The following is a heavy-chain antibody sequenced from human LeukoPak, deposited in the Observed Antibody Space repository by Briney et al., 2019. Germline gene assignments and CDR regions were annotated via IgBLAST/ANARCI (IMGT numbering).Heavy chain of an antibody. CDR2: IYYRWST. V-gene: IGHV4-59*01. CDR1: GGSISSYY. J-gene: IGHJ2*01. Sequence: SETLSLTCTVSGGSISSYYWSWIRQPPGKGLEWIGYIYYRWSTNYNPSLKSRVTISVDTSKNQFSLKLSSVTAADTAVYYCARDLHSSGWYGMSNTYWYFDLWGRGTLVTVSS. CDR3: ARDLHSSGWYGMSNTYWYFDL. D-gene: IGHD6-19*01.